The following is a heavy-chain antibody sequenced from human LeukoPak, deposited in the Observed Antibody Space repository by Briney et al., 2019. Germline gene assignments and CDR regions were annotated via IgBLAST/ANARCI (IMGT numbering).Heavy chain of an antibody. CDR2: TYYRSKWYN. Sequence: SQTLSLTCAISGDSVSSNSAAWNWIRQSPSRGLEWLGRTYYRSKWYNDYAVSVKSRITINPDTSKNQFSLQLNSVTPEDTAVYYCGRDFSWLQRPWYYYGMDVWGQGTTVTVSS. V-gene: IGHV6-1*01. CDR3: GRDFSWLQRPWYYYGMDV. J-gene: IGHJ6*02. D-gene: IGHD5-24*01. CDR1: GDSVSSNSAA.